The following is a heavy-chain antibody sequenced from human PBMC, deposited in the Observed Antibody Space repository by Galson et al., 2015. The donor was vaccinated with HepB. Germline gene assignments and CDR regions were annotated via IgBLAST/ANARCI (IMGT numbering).Heavy chain of an antibody. CDR3: ARVGAYGDYLERDAFDI. Sequence: LSLTCAVYGGPFSGYYWSWIRQPPGKGLEWIGEINHSGSTNYNPSLKSRVTISVDTSKNQFSLKLSSVTAADTAVYYCARVGAYGDYLERDAFDIWGQGTMVTVSS. J-gene: IGHJ3*02. CDR1: GGPFSGYY. V-gene: IGHV4-34*01. D-gene: IGHD4-17*01. CDR2: INHSGST.